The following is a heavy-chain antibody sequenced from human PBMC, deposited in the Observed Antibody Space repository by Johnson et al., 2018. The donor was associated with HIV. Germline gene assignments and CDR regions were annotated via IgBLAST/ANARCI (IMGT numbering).Heavy chain of an antibody. CDR3: ARDSLETSDGAFDI. D-gene: IGHD1-1*01. CDR2: IYSGGST. V-gene: IGHV3-53*01. CDR1: GFTVSSNY. Sequence: VQLVESGGGVVQPGGSLRLSCAASGFTVSSNYMSWVRQAPGKGLEWVSVIYSGGSTYYADSVKGRFTISRDNSKNTLYLQMNSLRAEDTAVYYCARDSLETSDGAFDIWGQGTMVTVSS. J-gene: IGHJ3*02.